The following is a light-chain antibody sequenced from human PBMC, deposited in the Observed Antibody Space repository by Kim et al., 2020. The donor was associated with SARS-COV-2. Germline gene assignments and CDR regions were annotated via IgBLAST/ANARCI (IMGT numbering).Light chain of an antibody. J-gene: IGLJ2*01. CDR2: GNC. Sequence: VTISCTERTSNIGAGYDVHSYQQLPGTAPRLLLYGNCTLPSGVPDRFSGSKSGTSASLAITGLQAEDEADYYCQSYDSSLSGSEVVFGGGTQLTVL. CDR3: QSYDSSLSGSEVV. CDR1: TSNIGAGYD. V-gene: IGLV1-40*01.